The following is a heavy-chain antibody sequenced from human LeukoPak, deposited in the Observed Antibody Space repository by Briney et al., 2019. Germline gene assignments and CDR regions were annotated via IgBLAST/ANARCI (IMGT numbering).Heavy chain of an antibody. CDR2: ISSNGGST. J-gene: IGHJ4*02. D-gene: IGHD3-22*01. CDR3: ASGANTMIVALSFDY. Sequence: GGSLRLSCAASGFTFSSYAMHWVRQAPGKGLEYVSAISSNGGSTYYANSVKGRFTISRDNSKNTLYLQMNSLRAEDTAVYYCASGANTMIVALSFDYWGQGTLVTVS. CDR1: GFTFSSYA. V-gene: IGHV3-64*01.